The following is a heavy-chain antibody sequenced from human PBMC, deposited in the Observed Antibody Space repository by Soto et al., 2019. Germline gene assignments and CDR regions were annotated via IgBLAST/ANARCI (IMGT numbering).Heavy chain of an antibody. CDR2: IYYSGST. CDR1: GGSISSGDYY. CDR3: ARCNDYGDSDYFDY. Sequence: KASETLSLTCTVSGGSISSGDYYWSWIRQPPGKGLEWIGYIYYSGSTYYNPSLKSRVTISVDTSKNQFSLKLSSVTAADTAVYYCARCNDYGDSDYFDYWGQGTLVTVSS. D-gene: IGHD4-17*01. V-gene: IGHV4-30-4*01. J-gene: IGHJ4*02.